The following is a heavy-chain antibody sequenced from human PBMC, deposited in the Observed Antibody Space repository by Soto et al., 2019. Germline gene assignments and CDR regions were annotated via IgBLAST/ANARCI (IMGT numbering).Heavy chain of an antibody. CDR2: IGAYNGNT. Sequence: ASVKVSCKASGYTFTSYGITWVRQAPGQGLEWMGWIGAYNGNTNYAQKLQGRVTMTTDTSTSTAYMELRSLRSDDTAVYYCARGVGSGSYYNQYNWFDPWGQGTLVTVSS. V-gene: IGHV1-18*01. CDR3: ARGVGSGSYYNQYNWFDP. CDR1: GYTFTSYG. J-gene: IGHJ5*02. D-gene: IGHD3-10*01.